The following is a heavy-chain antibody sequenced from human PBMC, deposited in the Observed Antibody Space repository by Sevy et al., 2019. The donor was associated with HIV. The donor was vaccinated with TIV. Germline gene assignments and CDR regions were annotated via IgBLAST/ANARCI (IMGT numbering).Heavy chain of an antibody. D-gene: IGHD1-1*01. J-gene: IGHJ1*01. CDR1: GFTISRYS. Sequence: GGSLRLSCAASGFTISRYSMHWVRQAPGKGLEWVATISFDASNKHYADSVKGRLTISRDNFQNSLFLQMNSLRPEDTAVYYCALERLSSDVAEYFQNWGQGTLVTVSS. CDR2: ISFDASNK. CDR3: ALERLSSDVAEYFQN. V-gene: IGHV3-30*04.